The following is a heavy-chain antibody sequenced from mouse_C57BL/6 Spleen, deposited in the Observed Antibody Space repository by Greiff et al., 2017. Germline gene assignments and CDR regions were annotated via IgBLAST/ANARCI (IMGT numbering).Heavy chain of an antibody. J-gene: IGHJ1*03. D-gene: IGHD1-1*01. CDR1: GYTFTSYW. CDR3: ARNYGTQLGRYFDV. Sequence: QVQLQQSGAELVKPGASVKLSCKASGYTFTSYWMQWVKQRPGQGLEWIGEIDPSDSYTNYNQKFKGKATLTVDTSSSTAYMQLNSLTYEDSAVYYCARNYGTQLGRYFDVWGTGTTVTVSS. V-gene: IGHV1-50*01. CDR2: IDPSDSYT.